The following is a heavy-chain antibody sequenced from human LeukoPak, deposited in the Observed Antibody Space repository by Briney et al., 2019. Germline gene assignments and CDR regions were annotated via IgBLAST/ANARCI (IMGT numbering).Heavy chain of an antibody. CDR3: TKDIGRTTEYYFDY. D-gene: IGHD1-1*01. CDR2: ISWNSGSI. V-gene: IGHV3-9*01. J-gene: IGHJ4*02. Sequence: GGSLRLSCAASGFTFDDYAMHRVRQAPGKGLKWVPGISWNSGSIGYADSVKGRFTISRDNAKNALYLQMNSLRTEDTALYYCTKDIGRTTEYYFDYWGQGTLVTVSS. CDR1: GFTFDDYA.